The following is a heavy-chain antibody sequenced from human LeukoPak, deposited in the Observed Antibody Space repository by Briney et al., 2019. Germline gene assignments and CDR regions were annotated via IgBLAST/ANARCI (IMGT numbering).Heavy chain of an antibody. J-gene: IGHJ4*02. CDR3: AKDNIGAVAGTGLNY. V-gene: IGHV3-9*01. CDR1: GFTFDDYA. D-gene: IGHD6-19*01. Sequence: GRSLRLSCAASGFTFDDYAMHWVRQAPGKGLEWVSGISWNSGSIGYADSVKSRFTISRDNAKNSLYLQMNSLRAEDTALYYCAKDNIGAVAGTGLNYWGQGTLVTVSS. CDR2: ISWNSGSI.